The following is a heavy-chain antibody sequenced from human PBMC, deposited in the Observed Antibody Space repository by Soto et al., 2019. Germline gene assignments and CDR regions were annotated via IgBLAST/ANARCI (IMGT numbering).Heavy chain of an antibody. Sequence: GGSLRLSCAASGFTFSSYAMSWVRQAPGKGLEWVSAISGSGGSTYYADSVKGRFTISRDNSKNTLYLQMNSLRAEDTAVYYCARDISGTNGVCYRFFDYWGQGTLVTVSS. CDR2: ISGSGGST. D-gene: IGHD2-8*01. V-gene: IGHV3-23*01. CDR1: GFTFSSYA. J-gene: IGHJ4*02. CDR3: ARDISGTNGVCYRFFDY.